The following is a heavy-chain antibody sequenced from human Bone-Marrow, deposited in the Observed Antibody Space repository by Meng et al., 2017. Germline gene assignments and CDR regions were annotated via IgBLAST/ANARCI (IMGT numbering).Heavy chain of an antibody. CDR3: ARGLRGYYDSSGSFDY. Sequence: QVQLQESGPGLVKPSQTLSLTCTVSGGSISSGGYYWSWIRQPPGEGLEWIGYIYDRGNTFYNPSLKSRVTISLDTSKNQFSLKLSSVTAADTAVYYCARGLRGYYDSSGSFDYWGQGTLVTVSS. D-gene: IGHD3-22*01. CDR2: IYDRGNT. J-gene: IGHJ4*02. V-gene: IGHV4-30-4*01. CDR1: GGSISSGGYY.